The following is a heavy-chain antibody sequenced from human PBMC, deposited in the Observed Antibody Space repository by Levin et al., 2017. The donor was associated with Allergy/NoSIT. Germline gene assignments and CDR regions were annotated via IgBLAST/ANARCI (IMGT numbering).Heavy chain of an antibody. J-gene: IGHJ4*02. CDR3: ARDSFGWNSLNY. Sequence: GGSLRLSCAASGFPLRNYYMAWVRQAPGKGLEWVAHIKRDGSYEAYVDSVRGRFTISRDNFKNSLYLQMNSLRAEDTAVYYCARDSFGWNSLNYWGRGTLVTVSS. CDR1: GFPLRNYY. V-gene: IGHV3-7*03. CDR2: IKRDGSYE. D-gene: IGHD3-10*01.